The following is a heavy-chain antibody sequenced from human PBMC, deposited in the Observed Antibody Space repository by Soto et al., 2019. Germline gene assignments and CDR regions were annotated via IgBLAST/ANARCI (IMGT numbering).Heavy chain of an antibody. J-gene: IGHJ2*01. Sequence: SERLSLTWTVSGGSISRYYWGWIRQPAGKGLEWIGRIYTSGSTNYNPSLKSRVTMSVDTSKNQFSLKLSSVTAADTAVYYCARNVYSPNWYFDLWGRGTLVTVSS. CDR3: ARNVYSPNWYFDL. CDR1: GGSISRYY. CDR2: IYTSGST. D-gene: IGHD2-21*01. V-gene: IGHV4-4*07.